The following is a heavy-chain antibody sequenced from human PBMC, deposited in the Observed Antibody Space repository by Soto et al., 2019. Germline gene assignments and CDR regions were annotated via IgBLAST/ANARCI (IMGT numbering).Heavy chain of an antibody. V-gene: IGHV4-39*01. Sequence: SETLSLTCTVSGDSINSNNYYWGWIRQPPGKGLEWIGSISYSGSTYYNPSLKSRITISVDTSRNQFSLKVSSVTAADTAVYYCARPPAAAGTKKYYLEYWGQGTLVTVSS. CDR3: ARPPAAAGTKKYYLEY. J-gene: IGHJ4*02. CDR1: GDSINSNNYY. D-gene: IGHD6-13*01. CDR2: ISYSGST.